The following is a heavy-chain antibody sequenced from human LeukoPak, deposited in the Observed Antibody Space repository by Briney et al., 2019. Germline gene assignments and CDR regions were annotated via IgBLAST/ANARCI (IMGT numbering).Heavy chain of an antibody. J-gene: IGHJ5*02. CDR3: ARGIRAARSWFDP. V-gene: IGHV4-34*01. D-gene: IGHD2-15*01. CDR2: INHSGST. CDR1: GGSFSGYY. Sequence: SETLSLTCAVYGGSFSGYYWSWIRQPPGKGLEWIGEINHSGSTNYNPSLKSRVTISVDTSKNQFSLKLSSVTAADTAVYYCARGIRAARSWFDPWGQGTLVTVSS.